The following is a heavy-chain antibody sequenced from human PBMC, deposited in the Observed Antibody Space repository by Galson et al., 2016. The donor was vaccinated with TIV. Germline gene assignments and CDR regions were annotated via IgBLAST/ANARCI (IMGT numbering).Heavy chain of an antibody. CDR3: ARLLTYCNVNTGTTFGYFDY. Sequence: QSGAEVKKPGDSLKISCKTSGYRFTNSWIAWVRQMLGKGLEWMGVIYPADSDTTYRPSLQGQVTMSVDKSISTAYLQWSSLKASDTAMYYCARLLTYCNVNTGTTFGYFDYWGQGTPVTVSS. D-gene: IGHD2/OR15-2a*01. CDR1: GYRFTNSW. J-gene: IGHJ4*02. CDR2: IYPADSDT. V-gene: IGHV5-51*03.